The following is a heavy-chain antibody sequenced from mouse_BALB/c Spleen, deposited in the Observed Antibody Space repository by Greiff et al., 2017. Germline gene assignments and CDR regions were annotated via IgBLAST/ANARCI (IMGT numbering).Heavy chain of an antibody. V-gene: IGHV5-17*02. D-gene: IGHD2-1*01. CDR1: GFTFSSFG. Sequence: EVKLVESGGGLVQPGGSRKLSCAASGFTFSSFGMHWVRQAPEKGLEWVAYISSGSSTIYYADTVKGRFTISRDNPKNTLFLQMTSLRSEDTAMYYCARGGLYGNYYWGQGTTLTVSS. CDR3: ARGGLYGNYY. J-gene: IGHJ2*01. CDR2: ISSGSSTI.